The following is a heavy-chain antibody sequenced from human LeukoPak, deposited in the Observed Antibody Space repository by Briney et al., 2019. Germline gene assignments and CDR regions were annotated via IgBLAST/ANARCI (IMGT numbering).Heavy chain of an antibody. V-gene: IGHV1-2*02. D-gene: IGHD2-21*02. CDR3: ARSVRLLTPDNWFDP. CDR2: INPNSGDT. J-gene: IGHJ5*02. Sequence: ASVKVSCKASGYTCTGYYMHWVRQAPGQGLEWMGWINPNSGDTNYAQKFQGRVTMTRDTSISTAYMELSRLRSDDTAVYYCARSVRLLTPDNWFDPWGQGTLVTVSS. CDR1: GYTCTGYY.